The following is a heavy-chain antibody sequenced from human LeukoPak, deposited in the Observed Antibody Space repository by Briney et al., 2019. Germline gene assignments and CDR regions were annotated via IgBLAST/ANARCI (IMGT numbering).Heavy chain of an antibody. D-gene: IGHD4-23*01. CDR1: GGSLSSYY. V-gene: IGHV4-59*01. Sequence: SETLSLTCTVSGGSLSSYYWTWARQPPGKGLEWIGYIYSSGSTNYNPSLKSRVTISVDTSKNQFSLNLSSVTAADTAVYYCAGGGGAGLADWGQGTLVTVSS. CDR3: AGGGGAGLAD. CDR2: IYSSGST. J-gene: IGHJ4*02.